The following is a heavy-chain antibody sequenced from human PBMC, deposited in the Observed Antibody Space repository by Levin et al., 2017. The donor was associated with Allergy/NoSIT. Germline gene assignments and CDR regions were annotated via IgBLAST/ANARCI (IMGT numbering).Heavy chain of an antibody. CDR2: INSDGSNK. CDR1: GFTFSSYW. J-gene: IGHJ4*02. V-gene: IGHV3-74*01. CDR3: ARALIVGATSGGDY. Sequence: GESLKISCAASGFTFSSYWMHWVRQAPGKGLVWVSRINSDGSNKNYADSVKGRFTISRDNAKNTLYLQMNSLRAEDTAVYYCARALIVGATSGGDYWGQGILGTGSS. D-gene: IGHD1-26*01.